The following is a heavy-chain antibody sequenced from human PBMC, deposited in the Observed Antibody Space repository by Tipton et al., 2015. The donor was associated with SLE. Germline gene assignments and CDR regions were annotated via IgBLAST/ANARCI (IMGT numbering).Heavy chain of an antibody. D-gene: IGHD1-14*01. V-gene: IGHV4-39*07. CDR3: ARDCDFRNAFDL. CDR2: INHSGST. Sequence: TLSLTCNVSGSSISSGGYYWSWIRQPPGKGLEWIGEINHSGSTNHNPSLKSRVTISVDTSKNQFSLKLSSVTAADTAVYYCARDCDFRNAFDLWGRGTLVTVSS. J-gene: IGHJ2*01. CDR1: GSSISSGGYY.